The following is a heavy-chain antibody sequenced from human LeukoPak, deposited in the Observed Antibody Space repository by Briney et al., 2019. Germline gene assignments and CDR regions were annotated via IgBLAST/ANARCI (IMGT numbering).Heavy chain of an antibody. CDR3: ARDLGYYGSGSYYNGSD. D-gene: IGHD3-10*01. Sequence: ASVKVSFKASGYTFTSYGISWGRQAPGQGLEWMGWISAYNGNTNYAQKLQGRVTMTTDTSTSTAYMELRSLRSDDTAVYYCARDLGYYGSGSYYNGSDWGQGTLVTVSS. J-gene: IGHJ4*02. CDR2: ISAYNGNT. CDR1: GYTFTSYG. V-gene: IGHV1-18*01.